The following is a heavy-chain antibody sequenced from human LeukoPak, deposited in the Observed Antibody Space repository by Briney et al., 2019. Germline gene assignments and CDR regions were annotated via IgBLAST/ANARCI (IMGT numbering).Heavy chain of an antibody. CDR1: GGSISSSSYY. CDR3: ARDSQVLWFDP. Sequence: SETLSLTCTVSGGSISSSSYYWGWIRQPPGKGLEWIGSIYYSGSTYYNPSLKSRVTISVDTSKNQFSLKLSSVTAADTAVYYCARDSQVLWFDPWGQGTLVTVSS. V-gene: IGHV4-39*07. D-gene: IGHD1-1*01. CDR2: IYYSGST. J-gene: IGHJ5*02.